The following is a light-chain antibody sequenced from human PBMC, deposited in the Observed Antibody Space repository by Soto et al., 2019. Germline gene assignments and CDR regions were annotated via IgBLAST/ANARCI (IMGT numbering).Light chain of an antibody. J-gene: IGKJ4*01. CDR2: KAS. CDR1: QSISSW. CDR3: QQYHSYPLT. V-gene: IGKV1-5*03. Sequence: DIQMTQSPSTLSASVGDRVTNTCRASQSISSWLAWYQQKPGKDPKLLIYKASSLESGVPSRFSGGGSGTEFTLTISSLQPDDFATYYCQQYHSYPLTFGGGTKVEFK.